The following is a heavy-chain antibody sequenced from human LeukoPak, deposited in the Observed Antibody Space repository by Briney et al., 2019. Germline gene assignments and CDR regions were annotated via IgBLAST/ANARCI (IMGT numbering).Heavy chain of an antibody. V-gene: IGHV3-43*02. CDR1: GFTFDDYA. J-gene: IGHJ4*02. CDR3: AKEEGGSGSYAGVSFFDY. D-gene: IGHD3-10*01. CDR2: ISGDGGST. Sequence: PGGSLRLSCAASGFTFDDYAMHWVRQAPGKGLEWVSLISGDGGSTYYADSVKGRFTISRDNSKNSLYLQMNSLRTEDTALYYCAKEEGGSGSYAGVSFFDYWGQETLVTVSS.